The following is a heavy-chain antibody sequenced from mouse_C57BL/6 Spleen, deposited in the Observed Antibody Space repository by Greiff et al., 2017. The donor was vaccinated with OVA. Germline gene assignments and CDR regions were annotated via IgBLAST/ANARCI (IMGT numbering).Heavy chain of an antibody. Sequence: EVQLVESGGGLVKPGGSLKLSCAASGFTFSSYAMSWVRQTPEKRLEWVATISDGGSYTYYPDNVKGRFTISRDNAKNNLYLQMSHLKSEDTAMYYCARETPYWYFDVWGTGTTVTVSS. V-gene: IGHV5-4*01. CDR1: GFTFSSYA. J-gene: IGHJ1*03. CDR2: ISDGGSYT. CDR3: ARETPYWYFDV.